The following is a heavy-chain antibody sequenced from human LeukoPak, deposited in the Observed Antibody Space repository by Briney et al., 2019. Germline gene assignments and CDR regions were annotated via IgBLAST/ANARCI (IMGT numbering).Heavy chain of an antibody. D-gene: IGHD3-22*01. CDR3: ARANYYDSSGYYPGWFDP. Sequence: SETLSLTCTVSGGSISSYYWSWIRQPPGKGLEWIGYIYYSGSTNYNPSLKSRVTMSVDTSKNQFSLKLSSVTAADTAVYYCARANYYDSSGYYPGWFDPWGQGTLVTVSS. V-gene: IGHV4-59*12. J-gene: IGHJ5*02. CDR1: GGSISSYY. CDR2: IYYSGST.